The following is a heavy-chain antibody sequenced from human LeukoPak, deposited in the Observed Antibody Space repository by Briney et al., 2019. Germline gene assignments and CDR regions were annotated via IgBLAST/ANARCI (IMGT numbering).Heavy chain of an antibody. CDR1: GYTFTSYD. Sequence: ASVKVSCKASGYTFTSYDINWVRQATGQGLEWMGWMNPNSGNTGYALKFQGRVTITRNTSISTAYMELSSLRSEDTAVYYCCGGGTHFDYWGQGTLVTVSS. J-gene: IGHJ4*02. D-gene: IGHD3-16*01. V-gene: IGHV1-8*03. CDR2: MNPNSGNT. CDR3: CGGGTHFDY.